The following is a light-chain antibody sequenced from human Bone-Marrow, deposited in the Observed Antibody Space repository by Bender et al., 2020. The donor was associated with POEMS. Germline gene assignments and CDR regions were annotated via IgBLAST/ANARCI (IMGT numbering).Light chain of an antibody. CDR1: NIGTRS. CDR2: DNS. CDR3: QLWDSSSDNPA. Sequence: SYVLTQPPSVSVAPRQTARITCGGDNIGTRSVHWYQQKPGQAPVLVVYDNSDRPSGIPERFSGSNSGNTATLTISRVEAGDEACYYCQLWDSSSDNPAFGGGTNLIVL. V-gene: IGLV3-21*02. J-gene: IGLJ2*01.